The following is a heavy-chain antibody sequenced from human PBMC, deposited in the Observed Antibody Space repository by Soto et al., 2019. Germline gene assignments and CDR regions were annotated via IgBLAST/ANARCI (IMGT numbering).Heavy chain of an antibody. V-gene: IGHV1-46*01. CDR3: ARPLLTPTGGRNYYYGMDV. J-gene: IGHJ6*02. CDR1: GYTFTSYY. CDR2: INPSGGST. D-gene: IGHD1-1*01. Sequence: SVKVSCRASGYTFTSYYMHWLRQAPAQGHEWMGIINPSGGSTSYEQKFQGRVTMTRDTSTSTVYMELSSLRSEDTAVYYCARPLLTPTGGRNYYYGMDVWGQGTTVTVSS.